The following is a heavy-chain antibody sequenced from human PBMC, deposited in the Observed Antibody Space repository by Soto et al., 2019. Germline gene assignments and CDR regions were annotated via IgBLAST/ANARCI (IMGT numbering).Heavy chain of an antibody. J-gene: IGHJ6*02. D-gene: IGHD2-15*01. CDR2: IIPIFGTA. CDR3: ARSQGGSSSLDIYYYYYYGMDV. V-gene: IGHV1-69*13. CDR1: GGTFSSYA. Sequence: GASVKVSCKAPGGTFSSYAISWLRQAPGQGLEWMGGIIPIFGTAKYAQKFQGRVTITADESTSTGYMELSSLRSEDTAVYYCARSQGGSSSLDIYYYYYYGMDVWGQGTTVTVS.